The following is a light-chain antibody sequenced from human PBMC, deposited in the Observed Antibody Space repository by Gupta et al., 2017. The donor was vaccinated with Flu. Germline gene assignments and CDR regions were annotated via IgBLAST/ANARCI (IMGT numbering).Light chain of an antibody. J-gene: IGLJ3*02. Sequence: IACSLSSANIGSHTVNWYQQLPPTVPKLLIYTNNQRPSGVPDRLSGSKSDTGDSLAISWLQSEDEADYYCASWDDSLNGRVSGVGTKLTVL. CDR2: TNN. V-gene: IGLV1-44*01. CDR3: ASWDDSLNGRV. CDR1: SANIGSHT.